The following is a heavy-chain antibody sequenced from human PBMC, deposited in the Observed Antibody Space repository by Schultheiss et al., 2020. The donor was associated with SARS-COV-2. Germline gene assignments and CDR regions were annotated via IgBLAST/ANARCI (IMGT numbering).Heavy chain of an antibody. D-gene: IGHD1-26*01. CDR3: ARGTSAMRELLDY. CDR2: IYSGGST. Sequence: GESLKISCAASGFTFSSYEMNWVRQAPGKGLEWVSVIYSGGSTYYADSVKGRFTISRDNSKNTLYLQMNSLRAEDTAVYYCARGTSAMRELLDYWGQGTLVTVSS. J-gene: IGHJ4*02. V-gene: IGHV3-66*01. CDR1: GFTFSSYE.